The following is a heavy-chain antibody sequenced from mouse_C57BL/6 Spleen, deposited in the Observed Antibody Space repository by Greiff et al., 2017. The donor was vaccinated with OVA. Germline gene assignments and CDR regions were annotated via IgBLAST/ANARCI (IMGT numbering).Heavy chain of an antibody. CDR2: INPYNGGT. CDR1: GYTFTDYY. CDR3: ARETGSGRFAY. Sequence: VQLQQSGPVLVKPGASVKMSCKASGYTFTDYYMNWVKQSHGKSLEWIGVINPYNGGTSYNQKFKGKATLTVDKSSSTAYMELNSLTSEDSAVYYCARETGSGRFAYWGQGTLVTVSA. V-gene: IGHV1-19*01. D-gene: IGHD3-2*02. J-gene: IGHJ3*01.